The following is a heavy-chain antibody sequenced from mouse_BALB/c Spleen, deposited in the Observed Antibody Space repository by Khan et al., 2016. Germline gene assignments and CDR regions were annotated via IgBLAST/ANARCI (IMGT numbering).Heavy chain of an antibody. Sequence: VQLQQPGAELVKPGASVKLSCTASAFNIKDTYMHWVKQRPEQGLEWIGRIDPANGNSKYDPKFQGKATITADTSSNTAYLQLSSLTSDDTAVYCCAERGPILDVGGSDGYWGRGTTLAVSS. CDR2: IDPANGNS. J-gene: IGHJ2*01. CDR1: AFNIKDTY. D-gene: IGHD1-1*02. CDR3: AERGPILDVGGSDGY. V-gene: IGHV14-3*02.